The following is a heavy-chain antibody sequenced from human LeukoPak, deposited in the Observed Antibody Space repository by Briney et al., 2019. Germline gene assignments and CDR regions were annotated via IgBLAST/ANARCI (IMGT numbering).Heavy chain of an antibody. D-gene: IGHD2-15*01. CDR2: ISSTGSAK. Sequence: PGGSLRLSCAASGFTFSSYDMNWVRQAPGKGLEWISFISSTGSAKYYSDSVKGRFTISRDNAKYSLYLQLTGLRAEDTAVYYCARQMVVPATLDYWGEGTLVTVSS. J-gene: IGHJ4*02. CDR1: GFTFSSYD. CDR3: ARQMVVPATLDY. V-gene: IGHV3-48*03.